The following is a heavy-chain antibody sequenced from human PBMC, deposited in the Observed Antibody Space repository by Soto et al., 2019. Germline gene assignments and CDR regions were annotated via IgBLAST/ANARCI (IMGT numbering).Heavy chain of an antibody. D-gene: IGHD6-19*01. CDR2: TYYRSKWYN. CDR1: GDSVSSNSAA. Sequence: PSQTLSLTCAISGDSVSSNSAAWNWIRQSPSRGLEWLGRTYYRSKWYNDYAVSVKSRITINPDTSKNQFSLQLNSVTPEDTAVYYCARAAPIAVAGTVYYYGMDVWGQGTTVTVSS. CDR3: ARAAPIAVAGTVYYYGMDV. J-gene: IGHJ6*02. V-gene: IGHV6-1*01.